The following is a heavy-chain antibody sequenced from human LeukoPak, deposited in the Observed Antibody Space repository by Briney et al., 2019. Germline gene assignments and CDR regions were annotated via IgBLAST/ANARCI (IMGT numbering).Heavy chain of an antibody. Sequence: ASVNVSCKASGYTFTAYYMHWVRQAPGQGLEWMGWINPSSGGTDYAQNFQGRVTMTRDTSISTAYMELSRLRSDDTAVYYCARLDSSGYSLDYWGQGTLVTVSS. CDR2: INPSSGGT. D-gene: IGHD3-22*01. CDR1: GYTFTAYY. CDR3: ARLDSSGYSLDY. J-gene: IGHJ4*02. V-gene: IGHV1-2*02.